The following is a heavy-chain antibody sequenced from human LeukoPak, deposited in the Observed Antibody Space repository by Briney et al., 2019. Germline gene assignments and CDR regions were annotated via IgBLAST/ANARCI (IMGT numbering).Heavy chain of an antibody. J-gene: IGHJ5*02. CDR2: IYYSGNT. D-gene: IGHD1-7*01. CDR3: ARINNLNFENWFDL. V-gene: IGHV4-39*07. CDR1: CGSISSSTNY. Sequence: SETLSLTCIVCCGSISSSTNYWGGIRQPPGKGLEWIGSIYYSGNTYYNPSLKSRVTISVDTPKNQFSLKLSSVTAADTAVYYCARINNLNFENWFDLWGQGTLVTVSS.